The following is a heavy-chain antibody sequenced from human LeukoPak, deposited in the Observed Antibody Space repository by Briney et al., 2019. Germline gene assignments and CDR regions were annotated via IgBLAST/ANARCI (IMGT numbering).Heavy chain of an antibody. Sequence: ASVKVSCKASGYTFTGYYMHWVRQAPGQGLEWMGWINPNSGGTNYAQKFQGRVTMTRDTSISTAYMELSRQRSDDTAVYYCARDLGRITMVRGVIGGMDVWAKGPRSPSP. V-gene: IGHV1-2*02. CDR1: GYTFTGYY. J-gene: IGHJ6*02. CDR3: ARDLGRITMVRGVIGGMDV. CDR2: INPNSGGT. D-gene: IGHD3-10*01.